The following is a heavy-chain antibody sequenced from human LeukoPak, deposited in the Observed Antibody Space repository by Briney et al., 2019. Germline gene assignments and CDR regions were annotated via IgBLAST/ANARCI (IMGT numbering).Heavy chain of an antibody. V-gene: IGHV3-23*01. CDR1: GFTFSTYT. J-gene: IGHJ4*02. CDR2: ISGSGGST. D-gene: IGHD5-18*01. CDR3: AKSRYSYGYADY. Sequence: GGSLRLSCAASGFTFSTYTMSWVRQAPGKGLEWVSDISGSGGSTYYADSVKGRFTISRDNSKDTLYLQMNSLRAEDTAVYYCAKSRYSYGYADYWGQGTLVTVSS.